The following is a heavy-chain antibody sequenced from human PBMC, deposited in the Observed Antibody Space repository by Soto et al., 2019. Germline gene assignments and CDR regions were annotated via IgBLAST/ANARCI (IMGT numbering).Heavy chain of an antibody. Sequence: SETLSLTYSVSGGSINSRSYSWGWIRQPPGKGLEWIGNFYNNENPNYNPSLKSRVTISLDTSKNQFSLRLSSVTAADTAVYYCARLGKYYQSLDPWGPGTLVTVSS. J-gene: IGHJ5*02. CDR1: GGSINSRSYS. D-gene: IGHD2-2*01. V-gene: IGHV4-39*01. CDR2: FYNNENP. CDR3: ARLGKYYQSLDP.